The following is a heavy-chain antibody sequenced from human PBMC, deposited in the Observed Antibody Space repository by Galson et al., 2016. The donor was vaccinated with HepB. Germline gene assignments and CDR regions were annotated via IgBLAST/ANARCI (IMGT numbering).Heavy chain of an antibody. CDR1: GFTFSNYS. Sequence: SLRLSCAASGFTFSNYSMNWVRQAPGKGLEWVSFISSNDYIYYADSVQGRFTISRDNAKNSLYLQMHSLRTDDTAVYYCARFTQEWLDRVYYFDYWGQGTLVTVSS. J-gene: IGHJ4*02. CDR3: ARFTQEWLDRVYYFDY. D-gene: IGHD6-19*01. V-gene: IGHV3-21*04. CDR2: ISSNDYI.